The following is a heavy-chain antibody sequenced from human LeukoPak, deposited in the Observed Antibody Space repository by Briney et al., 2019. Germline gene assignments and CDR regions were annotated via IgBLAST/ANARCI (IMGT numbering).Heavy chain of an antibody. D-gene: IGHD5-18*01. CDR2: IYYSGST. Sequence: SETLSLTCAVYGGSFSSYYWSWIRQPPGKGLEWIGYIYYSGSTNYNPSLKSRVTISVDMAKNQFSLKLRSVTAADTAVYYCARTTEGGYTYDYFYYYYMDVWGKGTRVTISS. V-gene: IGHV4-59*01. CDR1: GGSFSSYY. J-gene: IGHJ6*03. CDR3: ARTTEGGYTYDYFYYYYMDV.